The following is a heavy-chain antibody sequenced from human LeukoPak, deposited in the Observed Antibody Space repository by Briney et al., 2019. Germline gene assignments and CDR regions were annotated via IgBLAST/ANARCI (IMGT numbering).Heavy chain of an antibody. V-gene: IGHV4-34*01. CDR2: INHSGST. J-gene: IGHJ4*02. D-gene: IGHD3-10*01. Sequence: KPSETLSLTCAVYGGSFSGYYWSWIRQPPGKGLEWIGEINHSGSTNYNPSLKSRVTISVDTSKNQFSLKLSSVPAADTAVYYCARGRITMVRGVIITSRVYFDYWGQGTLVTVSS. CDR1: GGSFSGYY. CDR3: ARGRITMVRGVIITSRVYFDY.